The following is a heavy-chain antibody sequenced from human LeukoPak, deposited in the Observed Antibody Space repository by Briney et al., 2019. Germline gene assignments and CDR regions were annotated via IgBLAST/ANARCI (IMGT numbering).Heavy chain of an antibody. D-gene: IGHD1-26*01. CDR2: ISFDGSNK. CDR3: AKGWVLRLTDAFDI. J-gene: IGHJ3*02. V-gene: IGHV3-30*18. CDR1: GFTVSTSV. Sequence: GGSLRLSCAASGFTVSTSVMHWVRQAPGKGLDWVAIISFDGSNKYYADSVKGRFTISRDNSKNTPYLQMNSLRVEDTAVYYCAKGWVLRLTDAFDIWGQGTMVTVSS.